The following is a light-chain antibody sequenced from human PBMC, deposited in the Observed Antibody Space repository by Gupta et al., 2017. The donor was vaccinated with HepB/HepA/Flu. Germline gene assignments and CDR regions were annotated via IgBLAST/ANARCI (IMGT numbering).Light chain of an antibody. CDR1: SSDVGGYNY. J-gene: IGLJ2*01. CDR3: SSYTSSSTRV. Sequence: QFPLPLPASVPGPPGRPITISCTGTSSDVGGYNYVSWYQQHPGKAPKLMIYDVRNRPSGVSNRFSGSKSGNTASLTISGLEAEDEADYYCSSYTSSSTRVFGGGTKLTVL. CDR2: DVR. V-gene: IGLV2-14*01.